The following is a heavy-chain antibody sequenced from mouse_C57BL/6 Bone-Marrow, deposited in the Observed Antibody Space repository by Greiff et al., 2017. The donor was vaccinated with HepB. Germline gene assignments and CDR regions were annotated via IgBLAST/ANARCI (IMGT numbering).Heavy chain of an antibody. CDR3: ARHEKSSYYSNSAWFAY. J-gene: IGHJ3*01. Sequence: QVQLKQSGAELVKPGASVKLSCKASGYTFTEYTIHWVKQRSGQGLEWIGWFYPGSGSIKYNEKFKDKATLTADKSSSTVYMELSRLTSEDSAVYFCARHEKSSYYSNSAWFAYWGQGTLVTVSA. D-gene: IGHD2-5*01. CDR1: GYTFTEYT. CDR2: FYPGSGSI. V-gene: IGHV1-62-2*01.